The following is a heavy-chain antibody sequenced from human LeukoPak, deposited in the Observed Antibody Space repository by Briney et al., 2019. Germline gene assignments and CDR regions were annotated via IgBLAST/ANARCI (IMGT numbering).Heavy chain of an antibody. CDR3: AKEGTGIHFDY. V-gene: IGHV3-30-3*01. CDR1: GFTFGSNA. CDR2: ISYDGGNT. J-gene: IGHJ4*02. D-gene: IGHD1-1*01. Sequence: PGRSLRLSCAASGFTFGSNAIHWVRQAPGKGLEWVAEISYDGGNTYYADSVKGRFTISRDNSKNTLYLQMNSLRAEDTAVYYCAKEGTGIHFDYWGQGTLVTVSS.